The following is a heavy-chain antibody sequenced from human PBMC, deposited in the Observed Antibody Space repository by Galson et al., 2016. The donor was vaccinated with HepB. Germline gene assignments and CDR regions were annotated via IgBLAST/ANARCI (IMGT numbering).Heavy chain of an antibody. CDR1: GFTFRSYA. J-gene: IGHJ4*02. CDR2: ITSTGGST. D-gene: IGHD2-2*01. CDR3: VKGYGGSTTCPRSIYFDY. V-gene: IGHV3-64D*06. Sequence: LRLSCAASGFTFRSYAMHWVRQAPGKGLEYVSAITSTGGSTYYADPVKGRVTISRDNSKNTLYLQMSSLRAEDTAMYYCVKGYGGSTTCPRSIYFDYWGQGTLVTVSS.